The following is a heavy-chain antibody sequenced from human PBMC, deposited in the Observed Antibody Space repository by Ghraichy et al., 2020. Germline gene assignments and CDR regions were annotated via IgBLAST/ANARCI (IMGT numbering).Heavy chain of an antibody. CDR3: ALDPRSWSPDDY. J-gene: IGHJ4*02. CDR1: GFTFSSYA. D-gene: IGHD6-13*01. Sequence: GESLNISCAASGFTFSSYAMHWVRQAPGKGLEWVAVISYDGSNKYYADSVKGRFTISRDNSKNTLYLQMNSLRAEDTAVYYCALDPRSWSPDDYWGQGTLVTVSS. CDR2: ISYDGSNK. V-gene: IGHV3-30-3*01.